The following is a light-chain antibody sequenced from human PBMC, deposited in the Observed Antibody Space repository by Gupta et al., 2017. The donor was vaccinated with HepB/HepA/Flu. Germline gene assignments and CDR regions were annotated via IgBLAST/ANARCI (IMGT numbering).Light chain of an antibody. J-gene: IGKJ5*01. CDR3: QQYYTTPHIT. CDR1: QSILYSSNNLNY. V-gene: IGKV4-1*01. Sequence: IVMTQSPDSLAVSLGERATINCKSSQSILYSSNNLNYLAWYQQKPGQPAKLLIYWASTRDSGVPDRFSGSGSGTDFTLTISSLQAEDVAVYYCQQYYTTPHITFGQGTRLEIK. CDR2: WAS.